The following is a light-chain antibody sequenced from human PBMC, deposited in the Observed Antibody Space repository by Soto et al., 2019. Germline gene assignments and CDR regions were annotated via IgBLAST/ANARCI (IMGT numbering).Light chain of an antibody. CDR1: SSDVGGYNY. J-gene: IGLJ1*01. Sequence: QSALTQPASVSGSPGQSITISCTGTSSDVGGYNYVSWYQQHPGKAPKLIIYEVSNRPSGVSKRFSGSKSVNTASLTISGLQAEDEADYYCNSYTSKSTGVFGTGTKLTVL. CDR2: EVS. CDR3: NSYTSKSTGV. V-gene: IGLV2-14*01.